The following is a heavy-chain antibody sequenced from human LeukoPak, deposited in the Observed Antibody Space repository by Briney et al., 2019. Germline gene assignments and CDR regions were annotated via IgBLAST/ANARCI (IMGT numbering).Heavy chain of an antibody. Sequence: SGGSLRLSCAASGFTFSSYEIQWVRQAPGKGLEWISYGSQSGATTYFADSVKGRFIISRDNTKNSLYMQMNSLRAEDTAVYYCARVERLRLGELSAPWAMDVWGQGTTVTVSS. CDR3: ARVERLRLGELSAPWAMDV. V-gene: IGHV3-48*03. D-gene: IGHD3-16*02. J-gene: IGHJ6*02. CDR2: GSQSGATT. CDR1: GFTFSSYE.